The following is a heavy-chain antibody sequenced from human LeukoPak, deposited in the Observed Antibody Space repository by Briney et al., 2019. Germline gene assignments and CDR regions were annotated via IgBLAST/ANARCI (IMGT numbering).Heavy chain of an antibody. D-gene: IGHD3-22*01. CDR1: GFTFSSYE. CDR2: ISSSSSTI. CDR3: ARGGLYYYDSSGHQPYAFDI. V-gene: IGHV3-48*01. Sequence: GGSLRLSCAASGFTFSSYEMNWVRQAPGKGLEWVSYISSSSSTIYYADSVKGRFTISRDNAKNSLYLQMNSLRAEDTAVYYCARGGLYYYDSSGHQPYAFDIWGQGTMVTVSS. J-gene: IGHJ3*02.